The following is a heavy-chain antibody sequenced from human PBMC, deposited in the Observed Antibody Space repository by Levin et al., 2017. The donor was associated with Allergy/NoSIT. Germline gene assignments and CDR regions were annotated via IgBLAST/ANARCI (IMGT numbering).Heavy chain of an antibody. Sequence: GGSLRLSCAASGFTFSSYAMHWVRQAPGKGLEWVAVISYDGSNKYYADSVKGRFTISRDNSKNTLYLQMNSLRAEDTAVYYCARGQGVLSDFDYWGQGTLVTVSS. CDR2: ISYDGSNK. D-gene: IGHD3-10*01. CDR1: GFTFSSYA. CDR3: ARGQGVLSDFDY. V-gene: IGHV3-30-3*01. J-gene: IGHJ4*02.